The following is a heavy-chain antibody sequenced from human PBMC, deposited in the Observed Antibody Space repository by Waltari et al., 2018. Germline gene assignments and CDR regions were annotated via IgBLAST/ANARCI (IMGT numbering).Heavy chain of an antibody. D-gene: IGHD3-16*01. J-gene: IGHJ4*02. Sequence: EVQLVESGGGLVQPGGSLRLACVASGVPLTGYGMSWVSQAPGRGLEWVANIKQDGSGTYYVDAVKGRFTISRDNAKNSVDLQMNSLRAEDTAVYYCATDGGPFDYWGQGTLVTVSS. CDR2: IKQDGSGT. CDR1: GVPLTGYG. V-gene: IGHV3-7*01. CDR3: ATDGGPFDY.